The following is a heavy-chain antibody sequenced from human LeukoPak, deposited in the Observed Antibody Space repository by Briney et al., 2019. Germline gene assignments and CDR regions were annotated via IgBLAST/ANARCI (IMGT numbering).Heavy chain of an antibody. CDR3: AKVSYGDYGAYPIFDY. CDR2: ISGSGGST. D-gene: IGHD4-17*01. V-gene: IGHV3-23*01. CDR1: GFTFSSYA. J-gene: IGHJ4*02. Sequence: GSLRLSCAASGFTFSSYAMSWVRQAPGKGLEWVSAISGSGGSTYYADSVKGRFTISRDNSKNTLYLQMNSLRAEDTAVYYCAKVSYGDYGAYPIFDYWGQGTLVTVSS.